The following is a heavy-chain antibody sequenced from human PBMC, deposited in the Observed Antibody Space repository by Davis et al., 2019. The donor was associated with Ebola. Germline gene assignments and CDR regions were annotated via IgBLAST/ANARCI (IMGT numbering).Heavy chain of an antibody. J-gene: IGHJ4*02. V-gene: IGHV3-7*01. CDR3: ARGGLSRLDH. CDR1: GFTFSDYY. Sequence: PGGSLRLSCAASGFTFSDYYMSWIRQAPGKGLEWVAKMKEDGSDEHYVDSVKGRFTISRDNAKNSLYLQMNSLRVDDTAVYYCARGGLSRLDHWGQGTVVTVSS. CDR2: MKEDGSDE. D-gene: IGHD3-22*01.